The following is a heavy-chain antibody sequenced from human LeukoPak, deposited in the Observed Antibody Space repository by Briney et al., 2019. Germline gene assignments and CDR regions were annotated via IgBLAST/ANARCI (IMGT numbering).Heavy chain of an antibody. D-gene: IGHD3-9*01. CDR2: TWYDGSKE. Sequence: GGSLRLSCAASGFIISDYGMHWVRQAQGKGLEWVAVTWYDGSKEFYADSVKGRFTISRDNSKNTLYLQMNSLRADDTAVYYCAKDRVYYDILTGRRTYYYYYGMDVWGQGTTVTVSS. J-gene: IGHJ6*02. CDR1: GFIISDYG. V-gene: IGHV3-33*06. CDR3: AKDRVYYDILTGRRTYYYYYGMDV.